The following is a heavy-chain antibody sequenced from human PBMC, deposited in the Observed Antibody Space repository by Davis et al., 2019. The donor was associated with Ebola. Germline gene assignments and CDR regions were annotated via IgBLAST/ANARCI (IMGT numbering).Heavy chain of an antibody. J-gene: IGHJ6*02. V-gene: IGHV4-59*01. Sequence: MPSETLSLTCTVSGGSISSSYWSWIRQPPGKGLEWIGYIYYSESSNYNPSLKSRVTISVDTSKNHFSLKLSSVTAADTAVYYCARDSRWLVPGTYYYYGMDVWGQGTTVTVS. CDR1: GGSISSSY. CDR2: IYYSESS. CDR3: ARDSRWLVPGTYYYYGMDV. D-gene: IGHD6-19*01.